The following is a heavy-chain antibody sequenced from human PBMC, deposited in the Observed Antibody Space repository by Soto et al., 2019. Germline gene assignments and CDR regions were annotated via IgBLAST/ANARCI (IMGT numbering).Heavy chain of an antibody. V-gene: IGHV2-5*02. CDR2: IYWDDDK. D-gene: IGHD3-22*01. Sequence: GPTLVNPTQTLTLTCTFSGFSLSTSGVGVGWIRQPPGKALEWLALIYWDDDKRYSPSLKSRLTITKDTSKNQVVLTMTNMDPVDTATYYCAHSGYYDSSGYYYFDYWGQGTLVTVSS. CDR1: GFSLSTSGVG. J-gene: IGHJ4*02. CDR3: AHSGYYDSSGYYYFDY.